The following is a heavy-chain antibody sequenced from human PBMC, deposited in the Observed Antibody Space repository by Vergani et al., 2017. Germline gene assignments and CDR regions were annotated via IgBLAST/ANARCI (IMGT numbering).Heavy chain of an antibody. J-gene: IGHJ4*02. CDR2: MDYSGRT. CDR3: ASKRGACRAAYCHSYDF. Sequence: QVQLHESGPGLVKPSETLSLTCTVSGDSVISTDYHWGWIRHPPGKGLEWIGSMDYSGRTSYNPSLESRISISFDTPKNQFSLRLTSVTAADTAVYYCASKRGACRAAYCHSYDFWGPGTLVGVSS. CDR1: GDSVISTDYH. V-gene: IGHV4-39*01. D-gene: IGHD2-15*01.